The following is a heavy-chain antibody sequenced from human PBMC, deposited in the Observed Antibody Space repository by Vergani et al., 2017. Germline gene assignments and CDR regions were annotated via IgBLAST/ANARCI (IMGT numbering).Heavy chain of an antibody. CDR3: ARYHIEDDSYGRIGY. Sequence: QVQLVQSGAEVKKPGASVKVSCKASGYTFSTYGMNWVRQAPGQGLEWTGWISAYNGNTNYPETFQGRLTMTTDTSTRTAYMELRSLRSDDTAVYYCARYHIEDDSYGRIGYWGQGTLVTVSS. J-gene: IGHJ4*02. D-gene: IGHD3-16*01. CDR1: GYTFSTYG. V-gene: IGHV1-18*01. CDR2: ISAYNGNT.